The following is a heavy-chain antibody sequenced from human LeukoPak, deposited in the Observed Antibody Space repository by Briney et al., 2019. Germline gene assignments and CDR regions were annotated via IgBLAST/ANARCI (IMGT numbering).Heavy chain of an antibody. Sequence: ASVKVSCKASGGTFSSYAISWVRQAAGQGLEWMGGIIPIFGTANYAQKFQGRVTITTDESTSTAYMELSSLRSEDTAVYYCATYYGSGRSQGYFDYWGQGTLVTVSS. J-gene: IGHJ4*02. D-gene: IGHD3-10*01. V-gene: IGHV1-69*05. CDR1: GGTFSSYA. CDR3: ATYYGSGRSQGYFDY. CDR2: IIPIFGTA.